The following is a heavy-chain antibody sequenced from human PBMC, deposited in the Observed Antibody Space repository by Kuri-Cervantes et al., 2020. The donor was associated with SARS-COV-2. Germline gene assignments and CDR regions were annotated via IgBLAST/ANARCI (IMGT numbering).Heavy chain of an antibody. V-gene: IGHV3-21*01. CDR1: GFTFSGYT. CDR3: ARPYSGSYYGYFDY. D-gene: IGHD1-26*01. CDR2: ISGSGSYI. Sequence: GGSLRLSCVATGFTFSGYTMNWVRQAPGKALQWVSSISGSGSYIYYADSVKGRFTVSRDNSKNTLYLQMNSLRAEDTAVYYCARPYSGSYYGYFDYWGQGTLVTVSS. J-gene: IGHJ4*02.